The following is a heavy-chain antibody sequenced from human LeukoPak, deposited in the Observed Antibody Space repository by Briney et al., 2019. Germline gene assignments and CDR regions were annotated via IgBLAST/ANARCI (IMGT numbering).Heavy chain of an antibody. CDR1: GGSISSYY. CDR3: ARAGGFTTHYFDS. Sequence: SETLSLTCTVSGGSISSYYWSWIRQPPGKGLEWIGYIYYSGSTNYNPSLKSRVTIFADTSKNQFSLKLSSVTAADTAVYFCARAGGFTTHYFDSWGQGILVTVSS. J-gene: IGHJ4*02. V-gene: IGHV4-59*08. D-gene: IGHD5-12*01. CDR2: IYYSGST.